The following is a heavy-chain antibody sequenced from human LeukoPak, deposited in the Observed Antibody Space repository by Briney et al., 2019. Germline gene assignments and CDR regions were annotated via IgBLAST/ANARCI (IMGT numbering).Heavy chain of an antibody. J-gene: IGHJ4*02. Sequence: PGGSLRLSCVASGFTLSTYGMYWVRQAPGKGLEWVAVIWNDGSNKHYADSVKGRFTISRDNSKNTLDLQMNSLRAEDTAVYYCAKDLSSSWFEGLDNWGQGTLVTVSS. CDR2: IWNDGSNK. D-gene: IGHD6-13*01. V-gene: IGHV3-33*06. CDR1: GFTLSTYG. CDR3: AKDLSSSWFEGLDN.